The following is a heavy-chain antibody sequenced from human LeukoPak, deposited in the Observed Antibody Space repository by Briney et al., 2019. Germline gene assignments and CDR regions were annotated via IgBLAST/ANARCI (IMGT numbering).Heavy chain of an antibody. CDR3: ARAGYGMDV. CDR2: INHSGST. J-gene: IGHJ6*02. Sequence: PSETLSLTCAAYGGSFSGYYWSWIRQPPEKGLEWIGEINHSGSTNYNPSLKSRVTISVDTSKNQFSLKLSSVTAADTAVYYCARAGYGMDVWGQGTTVTVSS. V-gene: IGHV4-34*01. CDR1: GGSFSGYY. D-gene: IGHD3-10*01.